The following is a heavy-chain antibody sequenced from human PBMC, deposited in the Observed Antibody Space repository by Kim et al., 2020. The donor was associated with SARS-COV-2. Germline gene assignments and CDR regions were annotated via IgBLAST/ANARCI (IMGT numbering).Heavy chain of an antibody. V-gene: IGHV3-48*03. Sequence: GGSLRLSCAASGFPFSTFEMNWVRQPPGKGLEWVSYISNSGDIMYYTDSVRGRFTISRDNAKSSLYLQMHSLRVEDTAVYYCVRDIGYSYAFIYWGQGTLVTVSS. D-gene: IGHD5-18*01. CDR2: ISNSGDIM. J-gene: IGHJ4*02. CDR1: GFPFSTFE. CDR3: VRDIGYSYAFIY.